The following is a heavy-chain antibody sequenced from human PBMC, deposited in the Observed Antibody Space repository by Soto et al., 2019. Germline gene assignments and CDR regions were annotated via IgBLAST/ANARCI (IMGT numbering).Heavy chain of an antibody. Sequence: PGGSLRLSCAASGFTLSSYWMHWVRQAPGKGLVWVSRINSDGRSTSYADSVKGRFTTSRDNAENTLYLQMNSLRGEDTAVYYCARGLPNWFDPWGQGTLVTVSS. V-gene: IGHV3-74*01. J-gene: IGHJ5*02. CDR3: ARGLPNWFDP. CDR1: GFTLSSYW. CDR2: INSDGRST.